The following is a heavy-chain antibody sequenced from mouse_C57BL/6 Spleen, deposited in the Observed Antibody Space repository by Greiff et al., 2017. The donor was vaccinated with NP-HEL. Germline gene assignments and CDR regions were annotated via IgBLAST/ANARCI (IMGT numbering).Heavy chain of an antibody. CDR3: ARHEDYGSSAMDY. V-gene: IGHV5-6*02. CDR2: ISSGGSYT. Sequence: DVMLVESGGDLVKPGGSLKLSCAASGFTFSSYGMSWVRQTPDKRLEWVATISSGGSYTYYPDSVKGRFTISRDNAKNTLYLQMSSLKSEDTAMYYCARHEDYGSSAMDYWGQGTSVTVSS. J-gene: IGHJ4*01. CDR1: GFTFSSYG. D-gene: IGHD1-1*01.